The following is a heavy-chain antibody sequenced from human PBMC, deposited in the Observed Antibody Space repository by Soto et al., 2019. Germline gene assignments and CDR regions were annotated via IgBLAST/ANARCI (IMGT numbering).Heavy chain of an antibody. J-gene: IGHJ4*02. CDR1: GDSISSYY. Sequence: SETLSLTCTVSGDSISSYYCNWIRQAPGKGLEWIAYIYYSGSTTYNPSLKSRGTISLDTSKNQFSLKLSSVTAADTAVYYCARARTTVTNPYFGYWDQVTPVAVST. CDR2: IYYSGST. CDR3: ARARTTVTNPYFGY. D-gene: IGHD4-4*01. V-gene: IGHV4-59*01.